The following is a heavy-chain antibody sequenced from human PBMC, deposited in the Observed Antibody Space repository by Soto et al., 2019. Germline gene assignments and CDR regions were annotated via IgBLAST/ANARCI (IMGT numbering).Heavy chain of an antibody. J-gene: IGHJ6*02. V-gene: IGHV3-30*03. Sequence: QVQLVESGGGVVQPGRSLRLSCAASGFTFSTYGMHWVRQAPGKGLEAVAVISYDGSNKYYVDSVKGRFTISRDNSKNTLYLQMNSLRAEDTAVYYCARPSDSSGSRYYYYNGMDVWGQGTTVTVSS. CDR2: ISYDGSNK. CDR1: GFTFSTYG. D-gene: IGHD3-22*01. CDR3: ARPSDSSGSRYYYYNGMDV.